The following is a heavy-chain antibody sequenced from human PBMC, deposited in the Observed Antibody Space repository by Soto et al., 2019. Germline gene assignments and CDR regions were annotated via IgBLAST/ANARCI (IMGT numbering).Heavy chain of an antibody. D-gene: IGHD6-13*01. CDR2: ISYDGSNK. CDR1: GFTFSSYA. V-gene: IGHV3-30-3*01. Sequence: PGGSLRLSCAASGFTFSSYAMHWVRQAPGKGLGWVAVISYDGSNKYYADSVKGRFTISRDNSKNTLYLQMYSLRAEDTAVYYWAGTRGEEPLVYDAFDIWGQGTMVTVSS. CDR3: AGTRGEEPLVYDAFDI. J-gene: IGHJ3*02.